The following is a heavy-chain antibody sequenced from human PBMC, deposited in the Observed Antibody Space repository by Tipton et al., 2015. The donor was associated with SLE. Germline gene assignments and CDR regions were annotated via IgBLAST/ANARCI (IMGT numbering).Heavy chain of an antibody. Sequence: SLRLSCAASGFIFSSFEFNWVRQAPGKGLEWISYIHTDSYTVYTDSVRGRFTISRDNTKNSLYLQMNSLRAEDTAVYYCARETLYQARPSYYMDVWGKGATVTVSS. D-gene: IGHD2-2*01. CDR1: GFIFSSFE. V-gene: IGHV3-48*03. J-gene: IGHJ6*03. CDR3: ARETLYQARPSYYMDV. CDR2: IHTDSYT.